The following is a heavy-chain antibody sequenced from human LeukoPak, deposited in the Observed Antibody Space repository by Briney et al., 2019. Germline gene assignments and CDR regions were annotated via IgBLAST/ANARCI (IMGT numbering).Heavy chain of an antibody. CDR1: GGSFSGYY. J-gene: IGHJ3*02. CDR2: INHSGST. D-gene: IGHD6-6*01. V-gene: IGHV4-34*01. Sequence: PSETLSLTCAVYGGSFSGYYWSWIRQPPGKGLEWIGEINHSGSTYYNPSLKSRVTISVDTSKNQFSLKLSSVTAADTAVYYCARLKQLVGSAFDIWGQGTMATVSS. CDR3: ARLKQLVGSAFDI.